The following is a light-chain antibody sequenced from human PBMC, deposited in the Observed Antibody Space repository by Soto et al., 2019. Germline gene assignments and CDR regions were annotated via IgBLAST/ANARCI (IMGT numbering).Light chain of an antibody. J-gene: IGKJ1*01. CDR3: MQGAHWPRT. Sequence: DVVMTQSPLSLPVTLGQPASISCRSSQSLVYSDGNTYLSWFQQRPGQSQRRLIYKVSNRDSGVPERFSGSGSGTDFTLKISRVEAEDVGVYYCMQGAHWPRTFGQGTKVEI. CDR2: KVS. V-gene: IGKV2-30*01. CDR1: QSLVYSDGNTY.